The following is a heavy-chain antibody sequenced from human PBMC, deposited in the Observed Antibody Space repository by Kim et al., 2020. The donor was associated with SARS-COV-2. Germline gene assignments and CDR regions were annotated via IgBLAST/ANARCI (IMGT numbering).Heavy chain of an antibody. CDR1: GFTVSSNY. CDR2: IYSGGST. V-gene: IGHV3-66*01. CDR3: ARDARVDPWGLYSSSSFLDY. J-gene: IGHJ4*02. D-gene: IGHD6-6*01. Sequence: GGSLRLSCAASGFTVSSNYMSWVRQAPGKGLEWVSVIYSGGSTYYADSVKGRFTISRDNSKNTLYLQMNSLRAEDTAVYYCARDARVDPWGLYSSSSFLDYWGQGTLVTVSS.